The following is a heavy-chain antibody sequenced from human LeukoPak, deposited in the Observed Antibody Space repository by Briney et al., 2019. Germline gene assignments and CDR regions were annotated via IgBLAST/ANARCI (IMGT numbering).Heavy chain of an antibody. CDR1: GFTFSSYA. CDR2: INGSGGST. CDR3: AKERRWLRDHLIDY. J-gene: IGHJ4*02. D-gene: IGHD5-24*01. Sequence: GGSLRLSCAASGFTFSSYAMSWVRQAPGKGLEWVSAINGSGGSTYYAGSVKGRFTISRDNSKKRLYLQMNSLRAEEKGVYYCAKERRWLRDHLIDYWGQGTLVTVSS. V-gene: IGHV3-23*01.